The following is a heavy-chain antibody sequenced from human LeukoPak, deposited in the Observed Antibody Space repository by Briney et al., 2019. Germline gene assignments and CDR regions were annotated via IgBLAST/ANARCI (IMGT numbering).Heavy chain of an antibody. CDR1: GGSFSGYY. V-gene: IGHV4-34*01. J-gene: IGHJ6*03. CDR2: INHSGST. CDR3: ARRFYYYMDV. Sequence: PSETLSLTCAVYGGSFSGYYWSWIRQPPEKGLEWIGEINHSGSTNYNPSLKSRVTISVDTSKNQFSLKLSSVTAADTAVYYCARRFYYYMDVWGKGTTVTVSS.